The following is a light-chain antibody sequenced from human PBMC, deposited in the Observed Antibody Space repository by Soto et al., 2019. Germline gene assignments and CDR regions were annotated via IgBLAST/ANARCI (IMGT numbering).Light chain of an antibody. CDR2: EVT. V-gene: IGLV2-14*01. CDR1: SSDVGGYNY. Sequence: QSALTQPASVSGSPGRSITITCTGTSSDVGGYNYVSWYQQHPGKAPKLIIHEVTNRPSGVSDRFSGSKSGNTASLTISRLQTEDESDYYCSSYSSRGTPDVFGTGTKLTVL. J-gene: IGLJ1*01. CDR3: SSYSSRGTPDV.